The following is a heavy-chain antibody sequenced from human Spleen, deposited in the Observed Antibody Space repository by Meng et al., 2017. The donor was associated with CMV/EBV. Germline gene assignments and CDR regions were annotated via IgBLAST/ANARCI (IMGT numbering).Heavy chain of an antibody. V-gene: IGHV1-2*02. CDR1: GYSFTAYY. J-gene: IGHJ4*02. CDR2: INPNNGGT. Sequence: ASVKVSCKASGYSFTAYYMHWVRQAPGQGLEWMGWINPNNGGTNYAPKFQGRVTITRDTSINTACMDLTSLRSDDTAVYYCASAPGDYWGQGTLVTVSS. CDR3: ASAPGDY.